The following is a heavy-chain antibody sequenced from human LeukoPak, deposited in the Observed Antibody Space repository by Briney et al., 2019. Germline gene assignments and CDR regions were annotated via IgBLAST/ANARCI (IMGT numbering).Heavy chain of an antibody. CDR2: ISSSSSYI. Sequence: GGSLRLSCAASGFTFSSYSMNWVRQAPGKGLEWVSSISSSSSYIYYADSVKGRFTISRDNAKNSLYLQMNSLRAEDTAVYYCARGVWQRRATYYFDYWGQGTLVTVSS. D-gene: IGHD6-6*01. CDR3: ARGVWQRRATYYFDY. J-gene: IGHJ4*02. CDR1: GFTFSSYS. V-gene: IGHV3-21*01.